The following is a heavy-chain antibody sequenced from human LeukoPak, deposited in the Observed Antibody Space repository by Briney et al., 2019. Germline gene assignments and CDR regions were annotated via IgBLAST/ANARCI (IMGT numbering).Heavy chain of an antibody. Sequence: SETLSLTCTVSGGSISSSSYYWGWIRQPPGKGLEWIGSIYYSGSTYYNPSLKSRVTISVDTSKNQFSLKLSSVTAADTAVYYCARERLGGYSSGWRTDYWGQGTLVTVSS. CDR2: IYYSGST. J-gene: IGHJ4*02. CDR3: ARERLGGYSSGWRTDY. D-gene: IGHD6-19*01. CDR1: GGSISSSSYY. V-gene: IGHV4-39*07.